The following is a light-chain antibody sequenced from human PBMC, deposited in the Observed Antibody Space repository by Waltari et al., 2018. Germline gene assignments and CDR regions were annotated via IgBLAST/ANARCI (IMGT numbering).Light chain of an antibody. V-gene: IGKV3-11*01. CDR3: QQRSNWPRGT. CDR1: QSVSSY. CDR2: DAS. Sequence: EIVLTQSPATLSLSPGERATLSCRASQSVSSYLAWYQQKPGQAPRLLIYDASNRATGIPARFSGSWSGTDFTRTISSLEPEDFAVYDCQQRSNWPRGTFGGGTKVEIK. J-gene: IGKJ4*01.